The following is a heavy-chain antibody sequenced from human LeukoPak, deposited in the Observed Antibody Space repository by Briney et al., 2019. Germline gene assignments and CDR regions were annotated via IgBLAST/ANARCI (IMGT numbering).Heavy chain of an antibody. J-gene: IGHJ4*02. Sequence: ASVKVSCKASGYTFTSYGISWVRQAPGQGLEWMGWISAYNGNTNYAQKLQGRVTMTTDTSTSTAYMELRSLRSDDTAVYYCARDGYYDSSGYYWFDYWGQGTLVTVSS. D-gene: IGHD3-22*01. CDR2: ISAYNGNT. V-gene: IGHV1-18*01. CDR3: ARDGYYDSSGYYWFDY. CDR1: GYTFTSYG.